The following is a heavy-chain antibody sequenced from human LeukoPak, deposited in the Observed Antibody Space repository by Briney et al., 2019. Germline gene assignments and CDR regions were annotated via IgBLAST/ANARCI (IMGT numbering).Heavy chain of an antibody. D-gene: IGHD5-24*01. V-gene: IGHV4-39*01. CDR1: GGSISSSSYY. J-gene: IGHJ4*02. CDR3: ARRTMSTIRVDY. CDR2: IYYSGST. Sequence: SETLSLTCTVSGGSISSSSYYWGWIRQPPGKGLEWIGSIYYSGSTYYNPSLKSRVTISVDTSKNQFSLKLSSVTAADTAVFYCARRTMSTIRVDYRGQGTLVTVSS.